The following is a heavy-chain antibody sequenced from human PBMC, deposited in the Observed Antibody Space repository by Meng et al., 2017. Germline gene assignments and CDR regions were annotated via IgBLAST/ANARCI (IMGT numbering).Heavy chain of an antibody. J-gene: IGHJ4*02. CDR2: AYYRSKWYH. Sequence: QFHQQQSGPGLVKPSQTLSLNCAISGDSVSSNSAAWNWIRQSLSRGLEWLGRAYYRSKWYHDYAESVKSRISIDPDTSKNQFSLQLRSVTPEDSAVYYCARGSYSFDSWGQRTLVTVSS. V-gene: IGHV6-1*01. D-gene: IGHD1-26*01. CDR3: ARGSYSFDS. CDR1: GDSVSSNSAA.